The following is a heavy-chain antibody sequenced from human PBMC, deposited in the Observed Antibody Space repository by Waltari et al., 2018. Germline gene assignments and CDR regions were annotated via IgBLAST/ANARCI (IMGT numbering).Heavy chain of an antibody. CDR2: ISVSSSST. CDR1: GFTFGNSA. Sequence: EVQLLESGGGLVQPGGSLRLSCAASGFTFGNSALSWVGQAPGNGLEWFSGISVSSSSTYSADSVKGRFTISRDNSKNTLYLQMNSLRVEDTAVYFCAKVEGGIVTRYYALDIWGQGTMVTVSS. CDR3: AKVEGGIVTRYYALDI. J-gene: IGHJ3*02. D-gene: IGHD3-16*02. V-gene: IGHV3-23*01.